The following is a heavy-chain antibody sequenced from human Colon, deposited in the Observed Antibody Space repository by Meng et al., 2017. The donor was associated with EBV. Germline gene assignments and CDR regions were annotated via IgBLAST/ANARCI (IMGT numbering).Heavy chain of an antibody. CDR1: GASITSDNDW. Sequence: VQLQESGPGLVRASGNLSLTCDVSGASITSDNDWWSWVRQPPGKALEWLGEVYHDGSTNYSPSVQSRVTISMDKSKNQFSLKLTSVNAADTAVYYCAREDDYGDYVAYWGQGILVTVSS. CDR2: VYHDGST. V-gene: IGHV4-4*02. D-gene: IGHD4-17*01. J-gene: IGHJ4*02. CDR3: AREDDYGDYVAY.